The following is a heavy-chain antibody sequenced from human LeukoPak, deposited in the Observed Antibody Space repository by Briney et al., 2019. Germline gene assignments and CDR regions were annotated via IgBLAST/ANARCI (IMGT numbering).Heavy chain of an antibody. CDR1: GGSFSGYY. V-gene: IGHV4-34*01. D-gene: IGHD2-2*03. J-gene: IGHJ4*02. Sequence: ASETLSLTCAIYGGSFSGYYWSWIRQPPGKGLEWIGEINHSGSTNYNPSLKSRVTISVDTSKNQFSLKLSSVTAADTAVYYCNGYCSSTSCYGGGYWCQGTLVTVSS. CDR3: NGYCSSTSCYGGGY. CDR2: INHSGST.